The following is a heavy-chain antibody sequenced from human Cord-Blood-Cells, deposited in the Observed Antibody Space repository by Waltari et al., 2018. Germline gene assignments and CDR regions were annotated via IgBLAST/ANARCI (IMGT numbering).Heavy chain of an antibody. CDR3: AREGCSGGSCYYYYGMDV. D-gene: IGHD2-15*01. Sequence: QVQLQESGPGLVKPSQTLSLTCTVSGGSISSGDYYWSWIHQPPGKGLEWIGYIYYSGSTYYNPSLKSRVTISVDTSKNQFSLKLSSVTAADTAVYYCAREGCSGGSCYYYYGMDVWGQGTTVTVSS. CDR2: IYYSGST. V-gene: IGHV4-30-4*01. J-gene: IGHJ6*02. CDR1: GGSISSGDYY.